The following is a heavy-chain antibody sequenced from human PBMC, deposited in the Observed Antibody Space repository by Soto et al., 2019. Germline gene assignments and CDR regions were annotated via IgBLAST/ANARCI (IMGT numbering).Heavy chain of an antibody. CDR2: INTYNGNT. D-gene: IGHD3-16*01. CDR3: AMVDVYVTPSPQHV. CDR1: GYSFTRYG. Sequence: QVQLVQSRAEVKNPGASVKVSCKASGYSFTRYGIAWARQGPGQGLEWMGRINTYNGNTNYAQNLQGRVTLTTDTSTSTAYMEQTSLRSNETAIYYCAMVDVYVTPSPQHVWGQGTTVIVSS. J-gene: IGHJ6*02. V-gene: IGHV1-18*01.